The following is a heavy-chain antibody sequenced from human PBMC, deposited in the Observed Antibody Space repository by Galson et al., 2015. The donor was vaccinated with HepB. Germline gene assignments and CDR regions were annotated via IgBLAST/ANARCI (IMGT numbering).Heavy chain of an antibody. CDR2: INHSGST. Sequence: SETLSLTCAVYGGSFSGYYWSWIRQPPGKGLEWIGEINHSGSTNYNPSLKSRVTISVDTSKNQFSLKLSSVTAADTAVYYCAREGSSGWFASTTGYYYGMDVWGQGTTVTVSS. CDR1: GGSFSGYY. V-gene: IGHV4-34*01. J-gene: IGHJ6*02. CDR3: AREGSSGWFASTTGYYYGMDV. D-gene: IGHD6-19*01.